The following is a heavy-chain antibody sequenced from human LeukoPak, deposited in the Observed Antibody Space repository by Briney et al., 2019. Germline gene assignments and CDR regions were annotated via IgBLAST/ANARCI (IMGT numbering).Heavy chain of an antibody. CDR3: ARVRSGSLDY. J-gene: IGHJ4*02. V-gene: IGHV3-48*02. CDR2: ISTRSSTI. CDR1: GFTFSGYN. Sequence: PGGSLRLSCAASGFTFSGYNMHWVRQAPGKGLEWISYISTRSSTIYYADSVKGRFTISRDNGKNSLYLQMNSLRDEDTAVYYCARVRSGSLDYWGQGTLVIVSS. D-gene: IGHD1-26*01.